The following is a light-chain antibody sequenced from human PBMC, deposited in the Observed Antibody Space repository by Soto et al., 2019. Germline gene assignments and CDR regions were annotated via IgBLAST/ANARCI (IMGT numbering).Light chain of an antibody. CDR2: GAS. Sequence: EIVLTQSPGTLSLSPGERATLSCRASQSVSNSNLAWYQHKPGQAPRLVIYGASTRGDGIPDRFSGSESGTDFTLTISRLEPEEFAVYYCQQYVSSPQTFGQGTKVEVK. CDR1: QSVSNSN. J-gene: IGKJ1*01. CDR3: QQYVSSPQT. V-gene: IGKV3-20*01.